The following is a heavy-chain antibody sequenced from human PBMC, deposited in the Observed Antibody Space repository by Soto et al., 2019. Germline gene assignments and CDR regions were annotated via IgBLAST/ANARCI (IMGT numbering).Heavy chain of an antibody. V-gene: IGHV1-69*13. D-gene: IGHD5-12*01. CDR3: ASTLISGYSGYDSPLYYYGMDV. CDR2: IIPIFGTA. Sequence: SVKVSCKASGGTFSIYAISCVLQAPVQWLDWMGGIIPIFGTANYAQKFQGRVTITADESTSTAYMELSSLRSEDTAVYYCASTLISGYSGYDSPLYYYGMDVWGQGTTVTVSS. J-gene: IGHJ6*02. CDR1: GGTFSIYA.